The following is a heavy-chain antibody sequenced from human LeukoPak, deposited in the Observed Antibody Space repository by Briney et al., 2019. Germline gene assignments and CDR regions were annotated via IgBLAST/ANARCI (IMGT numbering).Heavy chain of an antibody. V-gene: IGHV3-23*01. D-gene: IGHD5-12*01. CDR1: GFTFSSYA. CDR3: ATRGYSYGYPDY. Sequence: GGSLRLSCAASGFTFSSYAMSWVRQAPGKGLEWVSAISGSGGSTYYADSVKGRFTISRDNSKNTLYLQMNSLRVEDTAVYYCATRGYSYGYPDYWGQGTPVTVSS. CDR2: ISGSGGST. J-gene: IGHJ4*02.